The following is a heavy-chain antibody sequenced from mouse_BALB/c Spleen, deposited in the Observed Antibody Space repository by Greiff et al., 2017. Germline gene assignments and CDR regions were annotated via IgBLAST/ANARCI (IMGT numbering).Heavy chain of an antibody. D-gene: IGHD2-4*01. CDR3: ARSRYDYVFDY. CDR1: GYTFTSYW. Sequence: VKLMESGAELAKPGASVKMSCKASGYTFTSYWMHWVKQRPGQGLEWIGYINPSTGYTEYNQKFKDKATLTADKSSSTAYMQLSSLTSEDSAVYYCARSRYDYVFDYWGQGTTLTVSS. V-gene: IGHV1-7*01. J-gene: IGHJ2*01. CDR2: INPSTGYT.